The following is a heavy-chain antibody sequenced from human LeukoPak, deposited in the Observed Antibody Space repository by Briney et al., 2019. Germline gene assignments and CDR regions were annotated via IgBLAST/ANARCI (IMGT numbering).Heavy chain of an antibody. Sequence: ASVKVSCKASGYIFTSYDINWVRQATGQGLEWMGWMNPNSGNTGYAQKFQGRVTMTRNTSISTAYMGLSSLRSEDTAVYYCARAPPSPRITIFGVVTKYYFDYWGQGTLVTVSS. V-gene: IGHV1-8*01. CDR2: MNPNSGNT. CDR1: GYIFTSYD. J-gene: IGHJ4*02. D-gene: IGHD3-3*01. CDR3: ARAPPSPRITIFGVVTKYYFDY.